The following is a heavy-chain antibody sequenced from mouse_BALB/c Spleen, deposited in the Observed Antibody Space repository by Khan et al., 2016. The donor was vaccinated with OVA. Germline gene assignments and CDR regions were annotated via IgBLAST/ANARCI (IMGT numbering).Heavy chain of an antibody. CDR3: AREWAAWFPY. V-gene: IGHV1-77*01. CDR2: IYPGSDNT. CDR1: GYTFTDYY. Sequence: QVQLKQSGAELARPGASVTLSCKASGYTFTDYYINWMRQRTGQGLEWIGEIYPGSDNTYYNEKFKGKDTLTADKSSSTAYMQLSSLTSEDSAVYFCAREWAAWFPYWGQGTLVTVSA. J-gene: IGHJ3*01.